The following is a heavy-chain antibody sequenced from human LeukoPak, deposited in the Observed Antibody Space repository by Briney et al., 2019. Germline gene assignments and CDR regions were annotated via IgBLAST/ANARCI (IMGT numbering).Heavy chain of an antibody. CDR1: GDSISIYY. CDR2: IDHTGST. V-gene: IGHV4-59*01. J-gene: IGHJ3*02. CDR3: ARAGRWEGRPHAFDI. D-gene: IGHD1-26*01. Sequence: SETLSLTCSVSGDSISIYYWSWVRQPPGKGLEWIGYIDHTGSTTYNPSLKSRVTISVDTSMSQFSLKLSSVTAADTAVYYCARAGRWEGRPHAFDIWGQGTMVTVSS.